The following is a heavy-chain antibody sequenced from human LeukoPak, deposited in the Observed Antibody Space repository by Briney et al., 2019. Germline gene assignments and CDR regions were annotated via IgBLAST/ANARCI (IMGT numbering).Heavy chain of an antibody. CDR1: GGSISSSSYY. V-gene: IGHV4-39*01. CDR2: IYYSGST. CDR3: ARHREGMRRNTVTRYGMDV. Sequence: KFSETLSLTCTVSGGSISSSSYYWDWIRQPPGKGLEWIGSIYYSGSTYYNPSLKSRVTISVDTSKNQFSLKLSSVTAADTAVYYCARHREGMRRNTVTRYGMDVWGQGTTVTVSS. D-gene: IGHD4-11*01. J-gene: IGHJ6*02.